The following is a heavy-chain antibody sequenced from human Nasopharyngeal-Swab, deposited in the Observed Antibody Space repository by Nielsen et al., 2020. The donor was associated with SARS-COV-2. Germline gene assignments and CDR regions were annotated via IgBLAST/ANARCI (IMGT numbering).Heavy chain of an antibody. Sequence: GSLRLSCTVSSGSVGSYHWSWIRQPPGKGLEWIGFVYTSGNTDYNPSLKSRGTISMDTSKNQFSLKLSSVTAADTAVYYCARWLVGATKDYGMDVWGQGTTVTVSS. CDR2: VYTSGNT. CDR3: ARWLVGATKDYGMDV. D-gene: IGHD1-26*01. CDR1: SGSVGSYH. J-gene: IGHJ6*02. V-gene: IGHV4-59*02.